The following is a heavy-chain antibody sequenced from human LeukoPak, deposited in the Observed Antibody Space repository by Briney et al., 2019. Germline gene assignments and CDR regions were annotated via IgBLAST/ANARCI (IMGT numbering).Heavy chain of an antibody. D-gene: IGHD3-10*01. J-gene: IGHJ4*02. CDR3: ARKGMDGSGSYYRH. CDR2: IYHSGST. Sequence: SETLTLTCAVSGGSISSSNWWSWVRQPPGEGLEWIGEIYHSGSTNYNPSLNSRVTISVDKSKNQFSLKLSSVTAADTAAYYCARKGMDGSGSYYRHWGKGTLVTVSS. V-gene: IGHV4-4*02. CDR1: GGSISSSNW.